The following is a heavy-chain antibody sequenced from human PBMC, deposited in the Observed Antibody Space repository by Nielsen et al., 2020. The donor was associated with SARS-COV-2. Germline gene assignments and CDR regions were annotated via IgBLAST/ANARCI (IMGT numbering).Heavy chain of an antibody. J-gene: IGHJ4*02. D-gene: IGHD3-10*01. Sequence: GGSLRLSCAVSGFTFSGSALHWVRQASGKGLEWVGRIRSEANDYATAYAASVKGRFTISRDDSKNTTYLQMHRLKTEDTAVYYCAREGGLGDFSSFHYWGQGILVTVSS. CDR3: AREGGLGDFSSFHY. CDR1: GFTFSGSA. CDR2: IRSEANDYAT. V-gene: IGHV3-73*01.